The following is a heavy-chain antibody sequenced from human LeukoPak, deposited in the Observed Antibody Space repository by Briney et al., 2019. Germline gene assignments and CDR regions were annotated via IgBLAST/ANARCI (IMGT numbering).Heavy chain of an antibody. CDR1: GFSLRTSGVG. Sequence: SGPTLVNPTQTLTLTCTFSGFSLRTSGVGVGWIRQPPGKALEWLALIYWDDDKRYSPSLKGRLTITKVTSKNQVVLTMTNMDPVDTATYYCAHSGYYDGDFDYWGQGTLVTVSS. CDR3: AHSGYYDGDFDY. V-gene: IGHV2-5*02. CDR2: IYWDDDK. D-gene: IGHD3-22*01. J-gene: IGHJ4*02.